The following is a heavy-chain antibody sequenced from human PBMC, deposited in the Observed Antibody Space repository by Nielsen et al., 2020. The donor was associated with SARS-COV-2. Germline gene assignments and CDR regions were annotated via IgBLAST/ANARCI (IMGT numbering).Heavy chain of an antibody. J-gene: IGHJ4*02. CDR1: GFTFSSYW. V-gene: IGHV3-74*01. Sequence: GESLKISCAASGFTFSSYWMHWVRQAPGKGLVWVSRINSDGSSTSYADSVKGRFTISRDNAKNTLYLQMNSLRAEDTAVYYCARGIQLLVYWGQGTLVTVSS. CDR3: ARGIQLLVY. CDR2: INSDGSST. D-gene: IGHD5-18*01.